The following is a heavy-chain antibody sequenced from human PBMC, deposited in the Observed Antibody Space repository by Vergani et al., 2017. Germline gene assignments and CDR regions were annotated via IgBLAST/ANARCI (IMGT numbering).Heavy chain of an antibody. V-gene: IGHV3-7*03. CDR2: IKQDGSED. CDR3: TAEKEVAFYYSYYHMDV. Sequence: EVLLVESGGDLVQPGGSLRLSCEASGFNFQIYWMGWVRQTAEKGLEWVANIKQDGSEDYYVDSVKGRFTITRDNAKKAVFLQMNSLKIEDTALYFCTAEKEVAFYYSYYHMDVWGKGTTVTVSS. J-gene: IGHJ6*03. CDR1: GFNFQIYW. D-gene: IGHD2-21*01.